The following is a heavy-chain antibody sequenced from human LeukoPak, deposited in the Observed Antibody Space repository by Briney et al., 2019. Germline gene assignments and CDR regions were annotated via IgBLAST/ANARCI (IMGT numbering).Heavy chain of an antibody. CDR3: AREKGLGTMIVGPILDYYYYYGMDV. CDR1: GYTFTSYY. CDR2: TNPSGGST. V-gene: IGHV1-46*01. D-gene: IGHD3-22*01. J-gene: IGHJ6*02. Sequence: ASVKVSCKASGYTFTSYYMHWVRQAPGQGLEWMGITNPSGGSTSYAQKFQGRVTMTRDTSTSTVYMELSSLRSEDTAVYYCAREKGLGTMIVGPILDYYYYYGMDVWGQGTTVTVSS.